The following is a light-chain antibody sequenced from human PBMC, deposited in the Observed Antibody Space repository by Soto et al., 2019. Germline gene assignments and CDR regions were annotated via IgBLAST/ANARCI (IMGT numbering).Light chain of an antibody. CDR3: SSYTSSSTGV. Sequence: QSALTQPDSGSGSPGQSITISCTGTSSDVGGYNYVFWYQQHPGKAPKLMIYEVSTRPSGVSHRFSGSKSGNTASLTISGLQAEDEAYYYCSSYTSSSTGVFGTGTKLTVL. V-gene: IGLV2-14*01. J-gene: IGLJ1*01. CDR2: EVS. CDR1: SSDVGGYNY.